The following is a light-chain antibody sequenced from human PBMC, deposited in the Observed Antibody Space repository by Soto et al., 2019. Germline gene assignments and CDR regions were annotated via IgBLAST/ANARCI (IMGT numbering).Light chain of an antibody. CDR1: QSVSSNY. Sequence: EIVLTQSPGTLSVSPGERATLSCRASQSVSSNYLAWYQQKPGQAPRLLISTASSRATDIPDRFSGSGSGTDFTLTISRLEPEDFAVYYCHQYGSSPYTFGQGTRLEIK. CDR3: HQYGSSPYT. CDR2: TAS. J-gene: IGKJ5*01. V-gene: IGKV3-20*01.